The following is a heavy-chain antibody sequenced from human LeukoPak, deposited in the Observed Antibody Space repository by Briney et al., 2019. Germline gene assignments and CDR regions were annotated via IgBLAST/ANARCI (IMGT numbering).Heavy chain of an antibody. Sequence: SVKVSCKASGGTFSSYAISWVRQAPGQGLEWMGRIIPILGIANYAQKFQGRVTITRDTSASTAYMELSSLRSEDTAVYYCARTPADYYGSGSYYNAFRDGDSFDIWGQGTMVTVSS. V-gene: IGHV1-69*04. D-gene: IGHD3-10*01. CDR3: ARTPADYYGSGSYYNAFRDGDSFDI. CDR2: IIPILGIA. J-gene: IGHJ3*02. CDR1: GGTFSSYA.